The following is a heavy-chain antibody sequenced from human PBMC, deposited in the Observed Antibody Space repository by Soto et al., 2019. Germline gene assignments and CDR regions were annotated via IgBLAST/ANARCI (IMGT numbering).Heavy chain of an antibody. CDR2: ISAYNGNT. D-gene: IGHD6-13*01. Sequence: QVKLVQSGAEVKKPGASVKVSCKASGYTFTSYGISWVRQAPGQGLGWMGRISAYNGNTKFAQRLQGRVTMTTDTPASAAYMELSSLRPDDTAVYYCARESGSSCHDYWGQGTLVTVSS. J-gene: IGHJ4*02. CDR3: ARESGSSCHDY. CDR1: GYTFTSYG. V-gene: IGHV1-18*01.